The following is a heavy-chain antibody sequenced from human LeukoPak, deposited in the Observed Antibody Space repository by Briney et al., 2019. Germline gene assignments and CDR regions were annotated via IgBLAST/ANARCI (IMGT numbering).Heavy chain of an antibody. CDR1: GGSISSSSYY. Sequence: PSETLSLTCTVSGGSISSSSYYWGWIRQPPGKGLEWIGSIYYSGSTYYNPSLKSRVTISVDTSKNQFSLKLSSVTAADTAVYYCARHKGVYEYSGYDLGGWFDPWGQGTLVTVSS. CDR3: ARHKGVYEYSGYDLGGWFDP. CDR2: IYYSGST. V-gene: IGHV4-39*01. J-gene: IGHJ5*02. D-gene: IGHD5-12*01.